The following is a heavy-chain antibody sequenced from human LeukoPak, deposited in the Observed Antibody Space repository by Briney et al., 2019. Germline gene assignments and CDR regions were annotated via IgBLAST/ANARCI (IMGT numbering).Heavy chain of an antibody. CDR2: ISGSGGST. V-gene: IGHV3-23*01. Sequence: GGSLRLSCAASGFTFSSYAMSWVRQAPGKGLEWVSAISGSGGSTYYADSVKGRFTIPRGSSKNTLYLQMNSLRAEDTAVYYCAKIGAHDAFDIWGQGTMVTVSS. CDR3: AKIGAHDAFDI. CDR1: GFTFSSYA. J-gene: IGHJ3*02. D-gene: IGHD1-26*01.